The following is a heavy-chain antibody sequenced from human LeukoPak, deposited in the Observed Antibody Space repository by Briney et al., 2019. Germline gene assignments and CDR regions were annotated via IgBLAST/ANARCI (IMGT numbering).Heavy chain of an antibody. Sequence: PSETLSLTCSVSNYSISRTYHWGWIRQPPGKGLEWIGTIYHSGTTYYSPSLKSRVTISIHTSKNQFSLKVSSVTAADTAVYYCARVFDSGSQAYFYYMDVWGKGTTVTIFS. CDR1: NYSISRTYH. V-gene: IGHV4-38-2*02. CDR3: ARVFDSGSQAYFYYMDV. D-gene: IGHD3-10*01. CDR2: IYHSGTT. J-gene: IGHJ6*03.